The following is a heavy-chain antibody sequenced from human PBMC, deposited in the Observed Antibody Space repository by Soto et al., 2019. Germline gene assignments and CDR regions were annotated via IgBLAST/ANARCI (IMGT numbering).Heavy chain of an antibody. CDR1: GGSISSGGYY. J-gene: IGHJ6*02. CDR3: GRKNKVHCSRWLSPSYLFFGMDV. V-gene: IGHV4-31*03. Sequence: TLSLTCTVSGGSISSGGYYWSWIRQHPGKGLEWIGYIYYSGSTYYNPSLKSRVTISVDTSKNQFSLKLSSVTAADTAVYNRGRKNKVHCSRWLSPSYLFFGMDVLGQGTTGTGSS. D-gene: IGHD6-13*01. CDR2: IYYSGST.